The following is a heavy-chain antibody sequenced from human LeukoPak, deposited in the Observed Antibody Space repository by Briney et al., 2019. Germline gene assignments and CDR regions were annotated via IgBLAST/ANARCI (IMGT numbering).Heavy chain of an antibody. V-gene: IGHV1-69*04. CDR2: IIPILGIA. CDR1: GGTFSSYT. Sequence: SVKVSCKASGGTFSSYTISWVRQAPGQGLEWMGRIIPILGIANYAQKFQGRVTITADKSTSTAYMELSSLRSEDTAVYYCARDGVTNLPYFDYWGQGTLVTVSS. D-gene: IGHD2-8*01. J-gene: IGHJ4*02. CDR3: ARDGVTNLPYFDY.